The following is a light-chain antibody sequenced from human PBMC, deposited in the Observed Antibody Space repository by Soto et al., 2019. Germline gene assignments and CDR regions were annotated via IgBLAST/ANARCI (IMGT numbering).Light chain of an antibody. V-gene: IGLV1-44*01. CDR3: AAWDDSLGAYV. J-gene: IGLJ1*01. CDR1: NSNIGTNT. Sequence: QSVLTQPPSASATPGKRVSISCSGSNSNIGTNTVNWYQQLPGTAPRLLIYTNNQRPSGVPQRFSGSKTGTSASLAIGGLQSEDGADYYCAAWDDSLGAYVFGTGTKVTVL. CDR2: TNN.